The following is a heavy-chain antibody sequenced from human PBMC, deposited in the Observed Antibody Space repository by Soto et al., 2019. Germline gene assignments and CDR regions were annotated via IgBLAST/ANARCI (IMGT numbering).Heavy chain of an antibody. CDR3: ARHLNLGTYYTAVDY. V-gene: IGHV4-59*08. CDR1: GASISSYY. D-gene: IGHD3-10*01. Sequence: QVQLQESGPGLVKPSETLSLTCTVSGASISSYYWSWIRQSPGKGLEWIAYIYHSGSTNYNPSLKIRVTISVDTSKNQFSLKLSSVTAADTGVYYCARHLNLGTYYTAVDYWGQGTLVTVSS. CDR2: IYHSGST. J-gene: IGHJ4*02.